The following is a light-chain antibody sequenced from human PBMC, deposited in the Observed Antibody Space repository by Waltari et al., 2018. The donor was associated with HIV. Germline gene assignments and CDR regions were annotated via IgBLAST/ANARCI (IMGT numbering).Light chain of an antibody. Sequence: EIVMTQSPATLSVSPGERATLSCRASQSVSSNLAWYQQKPGQAPRLLIYGASTRATGSLARCSGSGSGTAFTLTISSLQSEDCAVYYCQQYNNWPRTFGQGTKLEIK. CDR2: GAS. V-gene: IGKV3D-15*01. J-gene: IGKJ2*01. CDR1: QSVSSN. CDR3: QQYNNWPRT.